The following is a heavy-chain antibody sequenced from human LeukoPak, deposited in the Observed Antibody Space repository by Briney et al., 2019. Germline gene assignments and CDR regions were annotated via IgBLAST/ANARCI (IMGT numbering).Heavy chain of an antibody. V-gene: IGHV1-46*01. Sequence: ASVKVSCKASGYTFTSYYMHWVRQAPGQGLEWMGIINPSGGSTSYAQKFQGRVTMTTDTSASTAYMELRSLRSDDTAVYYCARFITIFGVVTIDAFDIWGQGTMVTVSS. CDR2: INPSGGST. CDR3: ARFITIFGVVTIDAFDI. CDR1: GYTFTSYY. J-gene: IGHJ3*02. D-gene: IGHD3-3*01.